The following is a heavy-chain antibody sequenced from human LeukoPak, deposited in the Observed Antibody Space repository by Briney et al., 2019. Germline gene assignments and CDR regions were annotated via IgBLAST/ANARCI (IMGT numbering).Heavy chain of an antibody. D-gene: IGHD1-26*01. CDR2: IGSDGSGT. CDR1: GFNLRDYG. J-gene: IGHJ4*02. V-gene: IGHV3-74*03. Sequence: PGGSLRLSCAASGFNLRDYGMHWVRQAPGKGLVWVSRIGSDGSGTKYADSVKGRFTVYRDNAKTTLYLEMNSLRVEDTAVYYCARLGRVTGWYSVYWGQGAMVTVAS. CDR3: ARLGRVTGWYSVY.